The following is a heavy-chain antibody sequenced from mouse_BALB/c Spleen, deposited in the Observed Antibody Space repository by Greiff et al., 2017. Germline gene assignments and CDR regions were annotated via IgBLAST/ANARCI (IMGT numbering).Heavy chain of an antibody. Sequence: VQLQQSGPELVKPGASVKISCKASGYAFSSSWMNWVKQRPGQGLEWIGRIYPGDGDTNYNGKFKGKATLTADKSSSTAYMQLSSLTSVDSAVYFCARGDPNAMDYWGQGTSVTVSS. CDR1: GYAFSSSW. J-gene: IGHJ4*01. V-gene: IGHV1-82*01. CDR2: IYPGDGDT. CDR3: ARGDPNAMDY.